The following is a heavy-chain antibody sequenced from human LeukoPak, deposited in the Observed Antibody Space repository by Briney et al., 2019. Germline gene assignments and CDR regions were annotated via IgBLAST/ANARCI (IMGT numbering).Heavy chain of an antibody. CDR2: IYYSGST. J-gene: IGHJ6*02. CDR3: VRDWGDYYYYGMDV. D-gene: IGHD3-16*01. CDR1: GGSISSGSYY. V-gene: IGHV4-61*10. Sequence: SQTLSLTCTVSGGSISSGSYYWSWIRQPAGKGLEWIGYIYYSGSTNYNPSLKSRVTISVDTSKNQFSLKLSSVTAADTAVYYCVRDWGDYYYYGMDVWGQGTTVTVSS.